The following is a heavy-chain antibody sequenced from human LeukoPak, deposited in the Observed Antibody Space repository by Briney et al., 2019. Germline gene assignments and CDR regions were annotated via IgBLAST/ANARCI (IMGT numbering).Heavy chain of an antibody. CDR3: ARDRVTRGYSYGIPLYGLDV. V-gene: IGHV3-53*01. D-gene: IGHD5-18*01. CDR1: GFTVSSNY. Sequence: PGGSLRLSCAASGFTVSSNYMTWVRQAPGQGLEWVSVIYFGGTTYYADSVKGRFTISRDNSKNTLYLQMNSLRAEDTAVYYCARDRVTRGYSYGIPLYGLDVWGQGTTVIVSS. CDR2: IYFGGTT. J-gene: IGHJ6*02.